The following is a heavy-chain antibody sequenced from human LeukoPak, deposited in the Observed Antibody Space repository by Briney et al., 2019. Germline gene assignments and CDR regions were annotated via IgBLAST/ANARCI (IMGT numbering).Heavy chain of an antibody. J-gene: IGHJ5*02. CDR3: AREEFLTQSWTS. V-gene: IGHV4-59*01. CDR2: IYYSGST. Sequence: SETLSLTCTVSGGSISSYYWSWIRQPPGKGLEWIGYIYYSGSTNYNPSLKSRVTISVDTSKNQFSLKLSSVTAADTAVYYCAREEFLTQSWTSWGQGTLVTVSS. CDR1: GGSISSYY. D-gene: IGHD3-3*01.